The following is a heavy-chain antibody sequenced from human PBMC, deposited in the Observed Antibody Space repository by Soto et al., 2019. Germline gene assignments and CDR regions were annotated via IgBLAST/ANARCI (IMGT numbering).Heavy chain of an antibody. Sequence: QVQLVQSGAEVRKPGASVKVSCRASGYTFSNYAIHWVRQAPGQRLEWMGWINAGNGNTKYSQKFQGRVTITTDTSASTVYMDLSSLRSEDTAVYYCVRDGDDYSSNWYFDLWGRGTLVTVSS. D-gene: IGHD2-15*01. CDR1: GYTFSNYA. V-gene: IGHV1-3*01. CDR2: INAGNGNT. J-gene: IGHJ2*01. CDR3: VRDGDDYSSNWYFDL.